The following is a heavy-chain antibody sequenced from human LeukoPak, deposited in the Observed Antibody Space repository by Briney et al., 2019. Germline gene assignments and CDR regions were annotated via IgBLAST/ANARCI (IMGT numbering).Heavy chain of an antibody. CDR3: AKNPQGWQLAYFDY. J-gene: IGHJ4*02. CDR2: ISSSSTYI. Sequence: GGSLRLSCAASGFTFSSYSMNWVRQAPGKGLESVSSISSSSTYIYYADSVKGRFTISGDNAKNSLYLQMNSLRAEDTAVYYCAKNPQGWQLAYFDYWGQGTLVTVSS. D-gene: IGHD6-6*01. CDR1: GFTFSSYS. V-gene: IGHV3-21*04.